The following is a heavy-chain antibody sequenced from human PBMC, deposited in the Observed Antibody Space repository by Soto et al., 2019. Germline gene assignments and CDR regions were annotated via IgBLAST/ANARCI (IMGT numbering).Heavy chain of an antibody. D-gene: IGHD3-10*01. V-gene: IGHV1-69*06. CDR1: GGTLSDHG. Sequence: QVQLEQSGAEVKKPGSSVKVSCKASGGTLSDHGVAWLRQAPGQGLEWMGGTIPVFNTAKYAQKFQGRVTVTADKFTNIAYMELSSLRSEDTAFYFCARGVYGSGNYYTGPSAFDIWGQGKVVIVSS. CDR3: ARGVYGSGNYYTGPSAFDI. CDR2: TIPVFNTA. J-gene: IGHJ3*02.